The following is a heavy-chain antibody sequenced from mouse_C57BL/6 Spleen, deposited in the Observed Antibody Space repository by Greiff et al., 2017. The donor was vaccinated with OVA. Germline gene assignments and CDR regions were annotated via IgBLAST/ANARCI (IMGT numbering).Heavy chain of an antibody. CDR3: ARSDLLRGLAY. V-gene: IGHV1-69*01. CDR2: IDPSDSYT. J-gene: IGHJ3*01. CDR1: GYTFTSYW. D-gene: IGHD2-1*01. Sequence: QVQLQQPGAELVMPGASVKLSCKASGYTFTSYWMHWVKQRPGQGLEWIGEIDPSDSYTNYNQKFKGKSTLTVDKSSSTAYMQLSSLTSEDSAVYYCARSDLLRGLAYWGQGTLVTVSA.